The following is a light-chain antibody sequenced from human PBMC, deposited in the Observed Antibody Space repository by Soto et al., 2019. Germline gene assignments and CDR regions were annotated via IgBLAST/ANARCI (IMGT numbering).Light chain of an antibody. J-gene: IGLJ3*02. CDR1: SSDVGGYNY. Sequence: QSALTQPASVSGSPGQSITISCTGTSSDVGGYNYVSWYQQHPGKAPKIMIYEVSNRPSGVSNRFTGSKSGNTASLTISGLQAEDEADYSCSSYTSRSTHWVFGGGTKLTVL. CDR3: SSYTSRSTHWV. CDR2: EVS. V-gene: IGLV2-14*01.